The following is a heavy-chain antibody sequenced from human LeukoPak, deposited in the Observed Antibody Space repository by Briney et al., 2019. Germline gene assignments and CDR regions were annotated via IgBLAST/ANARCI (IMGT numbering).Heavy chain of an antibody. D-gene: IGHD5-18*01. Sequence: SETLSLTCTVSGGSISSGDYYWSWIRQPPGKGLEWIGYIYYSGSTYYSPSLKSRVTISVDTSKNQFSLKLSSVTAADTAVYYCARTQGGYSYGNLDYWGQGTLVTVSS. CDR3: ARTQGGYSYGNLDY. J-gene: IGHJ4*02. CDR1: GGSISSGDYY. CDR2: IYYSGST. V-gene: IGHV4-30-4*01.